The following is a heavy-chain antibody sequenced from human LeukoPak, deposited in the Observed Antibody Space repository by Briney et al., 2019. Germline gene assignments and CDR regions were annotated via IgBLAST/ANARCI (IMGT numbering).Heavy chain of an antibody. Sequence: ASVKVSCKASGYTFTGYYMHWVRQAPGQGLEWMGWIIPNSGGTNYAQKFQGWVTMTRDTSISTAYMELSRLRPDDTAVYYCARGPLWFGELFKFDYWGQGTLVTVSS. CDR3: ARGPLWFGELFKFDY. D-gene: IGHD3-10*01. J-gene: IGHJ4*02. CDR2: IIPNSGGT. CDR1: GYTFTGYY. V-gene: IGHV1-2*04.